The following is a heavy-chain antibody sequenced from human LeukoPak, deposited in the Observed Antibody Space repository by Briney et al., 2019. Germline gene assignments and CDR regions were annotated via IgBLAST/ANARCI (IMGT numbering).Heavy chain of an antibody. CDR1: GFTFRSYG. CDR3: AKSSPILRYFDWLSGMDY. V-gene: IGHV3-30*18. Sequence: GGSLRLSCAASGFTFRSYGMHWVRQAPGKGLERAAVISFDGSDKYFADSVKGRFTISRDNSKNTLYLQMNSLRAEDTAVYYCAKSSPILRYFDWLSGMDYWGQGTLVTVSS. D-gene: IGHD3-9*01. J-gene: IGHJ4*02. CDR2: ISFDGSDK.